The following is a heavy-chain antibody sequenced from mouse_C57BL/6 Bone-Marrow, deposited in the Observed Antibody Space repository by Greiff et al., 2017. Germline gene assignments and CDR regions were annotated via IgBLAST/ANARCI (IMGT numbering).Heavy chain of an antibody. V-gene: IGHV1-39*01. CDR3: ARSYDYDGAWFAY. CDR1: GYSFTDYN. J-gene: IGHJ3*01. Sequence: VQLKQSGPELVKPGASVKISCKASGYSFTDYNMNWVKQSNGQSLEWIGVINPNSGTTSYNQKFKGKATLTVDQSSSTAYMQLNSLTSEDAAVYYCARSYDYDGAWFAYWGQGTLVTVAA. D-gene: IGHD2-4*01. CDR2: INPNSGTT.